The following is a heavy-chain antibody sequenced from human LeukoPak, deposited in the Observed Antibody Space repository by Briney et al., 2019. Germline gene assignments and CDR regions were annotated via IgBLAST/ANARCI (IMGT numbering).Heavy chain of an antibody. CDR1: GYTFTGYY. CDR2: INANSGDT. V-gene: IGHV1-2*02. J-gene: IGHJ4*02. Sequence: GASVKVSCKASGYTFTGYYMHWVRQGPGQRLEWMGWINANSGDTKYAQKFQGRVTMTRDTSISTAYMELSRLRSDDTAMYYCAREISGYSDYWGQGTLVTVSS. CDR3: AREISGYSDY. D-gene: IGHD3-22*01.